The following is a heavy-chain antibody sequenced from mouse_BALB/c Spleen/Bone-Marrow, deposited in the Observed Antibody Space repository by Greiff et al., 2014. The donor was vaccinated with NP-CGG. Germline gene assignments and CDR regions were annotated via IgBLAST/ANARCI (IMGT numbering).Heavy chain of an antibody. CDR3: ARPYRYYSDY. J-gene: IGHJ2*01. CDR2: INSNGGST. V-gene: IGHV5-6-3*01. CDR1: GFTFSSYG. D-gene: IGHD2-14*01. Sequence: EVKLMESGGGLVQPGGSLKLSCAASGFTFSSYGMSWVRQTPDKRLELVATINSNGGSTYYPDSVKGRFTISRDNAKNTLYLQMSSLKSEDTAMYYCARPYRYYSDYRGQGTTLTVSS.